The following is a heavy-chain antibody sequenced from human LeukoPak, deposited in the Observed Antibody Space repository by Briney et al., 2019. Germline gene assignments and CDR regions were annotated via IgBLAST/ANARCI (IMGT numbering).Heavy chain of an antibody. V-gene: IGHV1-8*01. Sequence: GASVKVSCKAFGYTFTSYDINWVRQATGQGPEWMGWMNPNSGNTGYAQKFQGRVTMTRNTSISTAYMELSSLRFEDTAVYYCARVGSSWYGSYYGMDVWGQGTTVTVS. CDR3: ARVGSSWYGSYYGMDV. J-gene: IGHJ6*02. D-gene: IGHD6-13*01. CDR2: MNPNSGNT. CDR1: GYTFTSYD.